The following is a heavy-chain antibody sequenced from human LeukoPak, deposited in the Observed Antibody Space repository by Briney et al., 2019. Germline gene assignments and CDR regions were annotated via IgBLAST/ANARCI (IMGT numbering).Heavy chain of an antibody. Sequence: PGGSLRLSCAASGFTFSSYGMHWVRQAPGKGLEWVAFIRYDGSNKYYADSVKGRFTISRDNSKNTLYLQMNSLRAEDTAVYYCAKLGLERRGDDFDYWGQGTLVTVSS. V-gene: IGHV3-30*02. J-gene: IGHJ4*02. CDR1: GFTFSSYG. D-gene: IGHD1-1*01. CDR2: IRYDGSNK. CDR3: AKLGLERRGDDFDY.